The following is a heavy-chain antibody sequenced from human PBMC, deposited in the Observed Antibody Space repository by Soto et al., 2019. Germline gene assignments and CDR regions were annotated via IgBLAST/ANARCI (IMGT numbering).Heavy chain of an antibody. CDR3: ARGTCCRKGYYDATDYNFCDY. D-gene: IGHD3-22*01. CDR2: IYTGGT. V-gene: IGHV4-59*10. Sequence: TLCAPCADSAGSLRNFFWSWLGPQERKGLEWIGRIYTGGTYYNPSLKSRVTISVDRSKNHFSLSLNSVAAADTAMYYCARGTCCRKGYYDATDYNFCDYCGQGTLVTGSA. CDR1: AGSLRNFF. J-gene: IGHJ4*02.